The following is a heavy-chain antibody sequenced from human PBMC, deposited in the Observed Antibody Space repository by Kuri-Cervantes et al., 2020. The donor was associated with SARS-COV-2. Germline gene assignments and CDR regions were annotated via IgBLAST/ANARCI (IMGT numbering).Heavy chain of an antibody. J-gene: IGHJ6*02. D-gene: IGHD2-15*01. CDR3: ARDGRIGLDV. CDR1: GGSFSGYY. Sequence: SETLSLTCAVYGGSFSGYYWSWIRQPPGKGLEWIGYINYSGSTNYNPSLKSRVTISVDTSKNQFSLKLSSVTAADTAVYYCARDGRIGLDVWGQGTTVTVSS. V-gene: IGHV4-59*01. CDR2: INYSGST.